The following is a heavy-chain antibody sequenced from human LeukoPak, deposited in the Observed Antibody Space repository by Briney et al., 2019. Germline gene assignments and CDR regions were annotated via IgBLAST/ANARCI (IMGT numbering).Heavy chain of an antibody. CDR3: ARGSRSAYSSGWRNWFDP. Sequence: SETLSLTCAVYGGSFSGYYWSWIRQPPGKGLEWIGEINHSGSTNYNPSLKSRVTISVDTSKNQFSLKLSSVTAADTAVYYCARGSRSAYSSGWRNWFDPWGQGTLVTVSS. D-gene: IGHD6-19*01. V-gene: IGHV4-34*01. CDR1: GGSFSGYY. J-gene: IGHJ5*02. CDR2: INHSGST.